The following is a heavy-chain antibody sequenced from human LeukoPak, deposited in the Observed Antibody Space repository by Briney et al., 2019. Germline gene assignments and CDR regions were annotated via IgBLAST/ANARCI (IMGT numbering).Heavy chain of an antibody. Sequence: SVKVSCKASGGTFSSYTISWVRQAPGQGLEWMGRIIPILGIANYAQKFQGRVTITADKSTSTAYMELSSLRSEDTAVYYCARGTAVAATYYYDSSGYYYGDGSFDYWGQGTLVTVSS. CDR2: IIPILGIA. V-gene: IGHV1-69*02. D-gene: IGHD3-22*01. CDR3: ARGTAVAATYYYDSSGYYYGDGSFDY. J-gene: IGHJ4*02. CDR1: GGTFSSYT.